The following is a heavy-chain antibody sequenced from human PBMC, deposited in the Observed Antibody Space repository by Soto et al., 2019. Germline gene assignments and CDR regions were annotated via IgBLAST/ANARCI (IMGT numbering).Heavy chain of an antibody. CDR2: IIPIFGTA. D-gene: IGHD2-15*01. V-gene: IGHV1-69*01. CDR3: SRYSQGSTLRCGMDV. J-gene: IGHJ6*02. Sequence: SVKVSFRASGGTCSSYAISWVRQAPGQGLEWMGGIIPIFGTANYAPEFQGRVRSTADEATSTAYMELSSLRSADAAVYYCSRYSQGSTLRCGMDVCGQGTTVTVSS. CDR1: GGTCSSYA.